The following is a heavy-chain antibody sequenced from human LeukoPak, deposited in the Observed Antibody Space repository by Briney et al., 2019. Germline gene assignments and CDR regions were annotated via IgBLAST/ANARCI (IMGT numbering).Heavy chain of an antibody. D-gene: IGHD3-22*01. CDR2: ISYSATTI. J-gene: IGHJ4*02. V-gene: IGHV3-11*01. CDR1: GFTLNDYY. CDR3: AKDVYYYDSSGYYPSHFDY. Sequence: GGSLRLSCAASGFTLNDYYMSWIRQAPGKGLKWISYISYSATTIEYADSVKGRFTIPRDNAKNSLYLQMNSLRAEDTAVYYCAKDVYYYDSSGYYPSHFDYWGQGTLVTVSS.